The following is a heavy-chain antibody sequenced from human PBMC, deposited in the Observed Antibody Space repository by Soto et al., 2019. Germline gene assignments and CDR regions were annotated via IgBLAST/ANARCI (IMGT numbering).Heavy chain of an antibody. CDR2: IYYSGST. J-gene: IGHJ4*02. V-gene: IGHV4-39*01. D-gene: IGHD6-13*01. CDR3: TSHEGGAAADRPLDY. CDR1: GASIRSTSYY. Sequence: QLRLQESGPGLVKPSETLSLTCSASGASIRSTSYYWGWIRQPPGKGLGWIGSIYYSGSTHYRPSLQSRIIMSIDTAPNQFSLKLPSVTVADTAVYYCTSHEGGAAADRPLDYLGQGTLGTASS.